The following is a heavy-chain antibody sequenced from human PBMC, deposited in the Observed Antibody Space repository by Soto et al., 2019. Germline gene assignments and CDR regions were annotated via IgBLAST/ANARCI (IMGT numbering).Heavy chain of an antibody. D-gene: IGHD2-2*02. CDR2: IIPIFNST. CDR1: GSRFSNYV. Sequence: QVQLVQSGAEVKTPGSSLKVSCKVSGSRFSNYVISWVRQAPGHGLEWLGRIIPIFNSTKYAQNFQGRVTITADKATSTASLELGSLRSDATAVYYCAREGRGKKAGYNGLVSLGYWGQGTLVTVSS. V-gene: IGHV1-69*06. CDR3: AREGRGKKAGYNGLVSLGY. J-gene: IGHJ4*02.